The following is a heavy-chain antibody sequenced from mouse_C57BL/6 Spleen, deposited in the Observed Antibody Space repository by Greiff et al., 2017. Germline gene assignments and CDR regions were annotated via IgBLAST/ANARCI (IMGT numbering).Heavy chain of an antibody. CDR1: GFTFSDYG. CDR3: ARGGDYDVGYYYAMDY. D-gene: IGHD2-4*01. V-gene: IGHV5-17*01. J-gene: IGHJ4*01. CDR2: ISSGSSTI. Sequence: EVKLEESGGGLVKPGGSLKLSCAASGFTFSDYGMHWVRQAPEKGLEWVAYISSGSSTIYYADTVKGRFTISRDNAKNTLFLQMTSLRSEDTAMYYCARGGDYDVGYYYAMDYWGQGTSVTVAS.